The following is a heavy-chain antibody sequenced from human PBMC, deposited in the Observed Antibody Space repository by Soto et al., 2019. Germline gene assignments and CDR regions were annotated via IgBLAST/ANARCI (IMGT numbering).Heavy chain of an antibody. CDR2: MSPNSGSA. J-gene: IGHJ6*02. Sequence: ASVQVSCMGSGYTFTSYDINWVGQAAGKGLEGVGWMSPNSGSAGFAQKFKGRITMTRNTSISTAYMELSSLGSEDTAVYYCARGYYDILTGDVEVDYYHGLDVWGQGTTVTVSS. CDR3: ARGYYDILTGDVEVDYYHGLDV. V-gene: IGHV1-8*01. D-gene: IGHD3-9*01. CDR1: GYTFTSYD.